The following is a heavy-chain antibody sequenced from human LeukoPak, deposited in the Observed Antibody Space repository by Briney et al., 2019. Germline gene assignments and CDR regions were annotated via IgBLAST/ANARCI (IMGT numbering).Heavy chain of an antibody. V-gene: IGHV3-33*06. Sequence: GGSLRLSCAAFGFTFSNYGMHWVRQAPGKGLEWVALIYYGGSNKYYADSVKGRFTISRDNSKNTLYLQMDSLRAEDTAVYYCANNFDYWGQGTLVTVSS. CDR3: ANNFDY. J-gene: IGHJ4*02. CDR2: IYYGGSNK. CDR1: GFTFSNYG.